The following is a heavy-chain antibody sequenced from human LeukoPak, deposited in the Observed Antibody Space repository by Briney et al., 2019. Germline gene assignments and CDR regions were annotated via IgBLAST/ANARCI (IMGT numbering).Heavy chain of an antibody. CDR3: AKDAGGRWPLYYFDC. D-gene: IGHD2-21*02. CDR2: ISWNTGTI. J-gene: IGHJ4*02. Sequence: GRSLRLSCAASGFIFDDYAMHWVRQVPGKGLEWVSGISWNTGTIGYADSVKGRFTISRDNAKNSLYLQMNSLRVEDTALYYCAKDAGGRWPLYYFDCWGQGTLVTVSS. V-gene: IGHV3-9*01. CDR1: GFIFDDYA.